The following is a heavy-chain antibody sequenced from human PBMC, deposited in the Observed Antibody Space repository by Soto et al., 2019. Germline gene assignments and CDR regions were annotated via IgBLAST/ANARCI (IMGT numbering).Heavy chain of an antibody. CDR3: ARVVGALGHWFDP. CDR2: ISAYNGNT. Sequence: QVQLEQSGAAVKKPGASVKVSCKASGYTFTSYGIRWVRQAPGQGLEWMGRISAYNGNTNYAQKLQGRVTMTTDTSTRTAYMELRSRRSDDTAVYYCARVVGALGHWFDPWGQGTLVTVSS. J-gene: IGHJ5*02. V-gene: IGHV1-18*01. D-gene: IGHD2-15*01. CDR1: GYTFTSYG.